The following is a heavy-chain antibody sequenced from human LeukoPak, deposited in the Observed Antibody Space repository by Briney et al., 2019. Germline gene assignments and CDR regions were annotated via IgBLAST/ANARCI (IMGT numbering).Heavy chain of an antibody. J-gene: IGHJ5*02. CDR3: AHSPENYEYVWGSYRSRWFEP. Sequence: TLSLTCTVSGGSLSSYYWSWIRQPPGKALEWLALIYWDDDKRYIPSLTSRLTITKDTSKNQVVLTMTNMDPVDTATYYCAHSPENYEYVWGSYRSRWFEPWGQGTLVTVSS. CDR1: GGSLSSYYW. CDR2: IYWDDDK. D-gene: IGHD3-16*02. V-gene: IGHV2-5*08.